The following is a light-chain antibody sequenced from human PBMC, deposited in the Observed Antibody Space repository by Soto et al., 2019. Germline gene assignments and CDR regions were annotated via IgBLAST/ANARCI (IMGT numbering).Light chain of an antibody. CDR3: QSYDSSLSGSYV. CDR1: SSNIGAGYD. J-gene: IGLJ1*01. Sequence: QSVLTQPPSVSGAPGQRVTISCTGSSSNIGAGYDVHWYQQLPGTASKLLIYGNSNRPSGVPDRFSRSKSGTSASLAITGLQAEDEADYYCQSYDSSLSGSYVFGTGTKLTVL. V-gene: IGLV1-40*01. CDR2: GNS.